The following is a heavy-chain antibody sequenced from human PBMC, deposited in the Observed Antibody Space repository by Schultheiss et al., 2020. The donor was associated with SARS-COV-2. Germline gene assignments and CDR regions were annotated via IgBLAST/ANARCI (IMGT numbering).Heavy chain of an antibody. J-gene: IGHJ4*02. CDR1: GGSITSYY. V-gene: IGHV4-59*08. CDR3: ARANPYYDSDGYYSYRGSFDY. CDR2: ISYTGTT. Sequence: SETLSLTCTVSGGSITSYYWTWIRQSPGKGLEWIGYISYTGTTKYSPSLKSRLAMSVDTSRNQISLKLSSVTAADTALYYCARANPYYDSDGYYSYRGSFDYWGQGTLVTVSS. D-gene: IGHD3-22*01.